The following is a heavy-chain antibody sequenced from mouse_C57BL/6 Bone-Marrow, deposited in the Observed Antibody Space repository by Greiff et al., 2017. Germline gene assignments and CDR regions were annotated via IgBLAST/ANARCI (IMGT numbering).Heavy chain of an antibody. D-gene: IGHD1-1*01. CDR1: GFNIKDDY. Sequence: DVQLQESGAELVRPGASVKLSCTASGFNIKDDYMHWVKQRPEQGLEWIGWIDPENGDTEYASKFQGKATITADTSSNTAYLQLSSLTSEDTAVYYCTTFYGSSYLRYFDVWGTGTTVTVSS. CDR3: TTFYGSSYLRYFDV. V-gene: IGHV14-4*01. CDR2: IDPENGDT. J-gene: IGHJ1*03.